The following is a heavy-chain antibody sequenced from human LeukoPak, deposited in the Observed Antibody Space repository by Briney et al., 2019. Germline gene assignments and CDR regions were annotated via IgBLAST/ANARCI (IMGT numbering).Heavy chain of an antibody. V-gene: IGHV1-18*01. CDR3: ARGVGAVAGYINWFDP. D-gene: IGHD6-19*01. CDR1: GYTFTSYG. CDR2: ISAYNGNT. J-gene: IGHJ5*02. Sequence: ASVTVSCTASGYTFTSYGISWVRQAPGQGLEWIGWISAYNGNTNYAQKLQGRVTMTTDTSTSTAYMELRSLRSDDTAVYYCARGVGAVAGYINWFDPWGQGTLVTVSS.